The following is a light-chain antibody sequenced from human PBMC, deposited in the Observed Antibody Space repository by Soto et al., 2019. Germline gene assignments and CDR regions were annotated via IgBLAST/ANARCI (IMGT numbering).Light chain of an antibody. Sequence: DIQMTQSPSSLSASEGDKVTITCRASESISHYVNWYQQKPGSAPKLLIHSASIFQSGVPSRFXXXXXXXXXXXXXXSLQPEDFATYYCQQSYGTPTFGQGTKVEGK. CDR2: SAS. CDR1: ESISHY. CDR3: QQSYGTPT. J-gene: IGKJ1*01. V-gene: IGKV1-39*01.